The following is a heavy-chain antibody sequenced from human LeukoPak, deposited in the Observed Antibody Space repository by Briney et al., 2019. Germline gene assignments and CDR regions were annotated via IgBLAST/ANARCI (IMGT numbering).Heavy chain of an antibody. Sequence: GGSLRLSCAASGFTFSSYSMNWVRQAPGKGLEWVSSISSSSSYIYYADSVKGRFTISRDNAKNSLYLQMNSLRAEDTAVYYCARDRGSGWYNPGGYWGQGTLITVSS. J-gene: IGHJ4*02. CDR3: ARDRGSGWYNPGGY. V-gene: IGHV3-21*01. CDR2: ISSSSSYI. CDR1: GFTFSSYS. D-gene: IGHD6-19*01.